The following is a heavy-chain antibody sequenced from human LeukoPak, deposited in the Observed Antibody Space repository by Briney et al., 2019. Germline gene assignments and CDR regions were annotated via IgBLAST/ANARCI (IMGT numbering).Heavy chain of an antibody. J-gene: IGHJ6*03. V-gene: IGHV1-2*02. Sequence: ASVKVSCKASGYTFTSYYMHWVRQAPGQGLEWMGWINPNSGGTNYAQKFQGRVTMTRDTSISTAYMELSRLRSDDAAVYYCARVARLGNYYMDVWGKGTTVTVSS. CDR3: ARVARLGNYYMDV. CDR2: INPNSGGT. D-gene: IGHD1-1*01. CDR1: GYTFTSYY.